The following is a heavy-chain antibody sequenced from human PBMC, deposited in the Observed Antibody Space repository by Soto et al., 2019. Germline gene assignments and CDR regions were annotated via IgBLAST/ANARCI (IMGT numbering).Heavy chain of an antibody. CDR1: GYTFTSYY. D-gene: IGHD3-22*01. J-gene: IGHJ6*02. CDR3: ARGGYYYDSSGPMDV. CDR2: IDPSGGST. Sequence: ASVKVSCKASGYTFTSYYMHWVRQAPGQGLEWMGIIDPSGGSTSYAQKFQGRVTMTRDTSTSTVYMELSSLRSEDTAVYYCARGGYYYDSSGPMDVWGQGTTVTVSS. V-gene: IGHV1-46*01.